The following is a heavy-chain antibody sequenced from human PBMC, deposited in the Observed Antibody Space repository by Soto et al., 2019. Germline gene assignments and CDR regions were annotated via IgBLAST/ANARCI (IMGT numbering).Heavy chain of an antibody. V-gene: IGHV1-18*01. D-gene: IGHD2-21*02. CDR3: ARDQEVVTAMGAFDI. J-gene: IGHJ3*02. CDR2: ISAYNGNT. CDR1: GYTFTSYG. Sequence: QVQLVQGGAEVKKPGASVKVSCKASGYTFTSYGISWVRQAPGQGLEWMGWISAYNGNTNYAQKLQGRVTMTTDTSTSTAYMERRSLRSDDTAVYYCARDQEVVTAMGAFDIWGQGTMVTVSS.